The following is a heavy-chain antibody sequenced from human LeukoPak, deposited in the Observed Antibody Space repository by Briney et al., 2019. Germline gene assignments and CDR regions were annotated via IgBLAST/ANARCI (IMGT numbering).Heavy chain of an antibody. CDR1: GGSLSSYY. V-gene: IGHV4-59*12. Sequence: SETLSLTCTVSGGSLSSYYWSWIRQPPGKGLEWIGYIYYSGSTNYNPSLKSRVTISVDTSKNQFSLKLSSVTAADTAVYYCARDMAAAGGTFDYWGQGTLVTVSS. CDR3: ARDMAAAGGTFDY. CDR2: IYYSGST. D-gene: IGHD6-13*01. J-gene: IGHJ4*02.